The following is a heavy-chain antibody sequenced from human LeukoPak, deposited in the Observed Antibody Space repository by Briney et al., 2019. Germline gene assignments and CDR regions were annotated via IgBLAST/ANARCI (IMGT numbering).Heavy chain of an antibody. V-gene: IGHV3-74*01. CDR3: VREETTSWSFDP. Sequence: GGSLRLSCAASGFSFSTSWMHWVRHAPGKGLVWVSRINFDGSSTSYADSVKGRFTFSRDNMKNTLWLQMHSLRGEDTAVYYCVREETTSWSFDPWGQGILVTVSS. CDR1: GFSFSTSW. D-gene: IGHD2-2*01. CDR2: INFDGSST. J-gene: IGHJ5*02.